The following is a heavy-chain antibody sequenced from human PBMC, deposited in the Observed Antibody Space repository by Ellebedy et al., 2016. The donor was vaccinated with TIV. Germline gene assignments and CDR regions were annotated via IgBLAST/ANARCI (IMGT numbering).Heavy chain of an antibody. J-gene: IGHJ4*02. Sequence: GGSLRLSXRASGFSFNFYAIHWVRQAPGKGLEWVSFISYDESDKYYADSVKGRFTISRDNSKSTVTLQMNSLGAEDTAVYYCARGHPQHFYDTTIKWGQGTLVTVSS. CDR3: ARGHPQHFYDTTIK. D-gene: IGHD3-3*01. CDR1: GFSFNFYA. V-gene: IGHV3-30*04. CDR2: ISYDESDK.